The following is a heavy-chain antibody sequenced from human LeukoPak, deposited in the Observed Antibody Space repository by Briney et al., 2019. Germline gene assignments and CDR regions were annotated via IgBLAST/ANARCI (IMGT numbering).Heavy chain of an antibody. CDR1: GFTFSTYG. CDR2: ISGSSTTT. Sequence: TGGSLRLSCAASGFTFSTYGMNWVRQAPGKGLEWVSYISGSSTTTYYADSVKGRFTISRDNSKNTLYVQVNSLGTEDTAAYYCAKGSYYDSSGSFYFDYWGQGTLVTVSS. CDR3: AKGSYYDSSGSFYFDY. D-gene: IGHD3-22*01. V-gene: IGHV3-23*01. J-gene: IGHJ4*02.